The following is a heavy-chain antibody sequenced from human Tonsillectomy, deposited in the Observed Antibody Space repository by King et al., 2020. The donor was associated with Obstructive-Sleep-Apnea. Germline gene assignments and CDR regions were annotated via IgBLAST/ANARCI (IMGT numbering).Heavy chain of an antibody. CDR3: AKQYYYVSGPSRNYYYYGMDV. D-gene: IGHD3-10*01. V-gene: IGHV3-23*04. Sequence: QLVQSGGGLVQPGGSLRLSCAASGFTFSSYAMSWVRQAPGKGLEWVSGISGSGGSTYYADSVKGRFTISRDNSKNTLYLQMNRLRAEDTAVYYCAKQYYYVSGPSRNYYYYGMDVWGQGTTVTVSS. CDR1: GFTFSSYA. CDR2: ISGSGGST. J-gene: IGHJ6*02.